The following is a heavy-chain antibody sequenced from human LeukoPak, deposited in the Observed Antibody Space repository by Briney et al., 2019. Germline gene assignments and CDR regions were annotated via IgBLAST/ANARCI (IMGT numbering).Heavy chain of an antibody. Sequence: GGSLRLSCAASGFIFSSYGMNWVRQAPGKGLEWVSYISSSSSTIYYADSVKGRFTISRDNAKNTLYLQMNSLRAEDTAVYYCARDTAAGFDYWGQGTLVTVSS. CDR2: ISSSSSTI. J-gene: IGHJ4*02. V-gene: IGHV3-48*01. CDR1: GFIFSSYG. CDR3: ARDTAAGFDY. D-gene: IGHD6-25*01.